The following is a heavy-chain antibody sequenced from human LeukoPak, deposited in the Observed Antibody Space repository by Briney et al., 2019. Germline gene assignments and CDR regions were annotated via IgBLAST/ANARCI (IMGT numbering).Heavy chain of an antibody. Sequence: PGESLKISCKGSGYSFTNYWIGWVRQMPGKGLEWMGIIYPGDSDTTYSPSFQGQVTISADKSISTAYLQWGSLKASDTAMYYCARQSGPPYCSSGSCYTDYWGQGTLVTVSS. J-gene: IGHJ4*02. CDR3: ARQSGPPYCSSGSCYTDY. D-gene: IGHD2-15*01. V-gene: IGHV5-51*01. CDR1: GYSFTNYW. CDR2: IYPGDSDT.